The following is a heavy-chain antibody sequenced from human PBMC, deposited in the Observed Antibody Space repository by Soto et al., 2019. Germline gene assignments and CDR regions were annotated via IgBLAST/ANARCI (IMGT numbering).Heavy chain of an antibody. Sequence: QVQLQESGPGLVKPSQTLSLSCTVSGGSVSSGGYYWSWIRQDPGKGLEWLGYFYSNGNTNYNPSLKSRVIISTDSSKSQFSLRLSSVTAADTAMYFCARGRLTIQQGFELWGQGTMVTVSS. CDR1: GGSVSSGGYY. V-gene: IGHV4-31*03. CDR2: FYSNGNT. CDR3: ARGRLTIQQGFEL. D-gene: IGHD5-18*01. J-gene: IGHJ3*01.